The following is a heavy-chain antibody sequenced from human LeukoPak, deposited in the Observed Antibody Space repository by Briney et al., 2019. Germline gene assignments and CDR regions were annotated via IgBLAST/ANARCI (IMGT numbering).Heavy chain of an antibody. CDR1: GYTFTSYG. D-gene: IGHD3-22*01. Sequence: ASVKVSCKASGYTFTSYGISWVRQAPGQGLEWMGWISAYSDNTNYAQKLQGRVTMTTDTSTSTAYMELRSLRSDDTAVYYCARDGPPYYYDSSGYVDYWGQGTLVTVSS. J-gene: IGHJ4*02. CDR2: ISAYSDNT. CDR3: ARDGPPYYYDSSGYVDY. V-gene: IGHV1-18*01.